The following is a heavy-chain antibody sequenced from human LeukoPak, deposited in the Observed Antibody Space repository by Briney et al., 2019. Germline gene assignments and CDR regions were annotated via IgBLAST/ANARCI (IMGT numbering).Heavy chain of an antibody. D-gene: IGHD1-1*01. Sequence: PSETLSLTCTVSGVSISRSSAYFWVWIRQPPGKGLEWIGTVYFSGNAYYNPSLKSRVTISVDTSKNQFSLKLSSVTAADTAVYYCARDSPGGAFDIWGQGTMVTVSS. J-gene: IGHJ3*02. CDR1: GVSISRSSAYF. V-gene: IGHV4-39*07. CDR3: ARDSPGGAFDI. CDR2: VYFSGNA.